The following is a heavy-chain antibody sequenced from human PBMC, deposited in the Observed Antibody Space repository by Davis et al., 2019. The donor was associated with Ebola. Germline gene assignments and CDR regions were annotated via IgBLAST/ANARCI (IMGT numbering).Heavy chain of an antibody. V-gene: IGHV1-2*02. CDR3: ARDGPLRGYYDSSGYYPTDY. Sequence: ASVTVSCKASGYTFTGYCMHWVRQAPGQGLEWMGWINPNSVGTNYAQKFQGRVTMTRDTSIRTAYMELSRLRSDDTAVYYCARDGPLRGYYDSSGYYPTDYWGQGTLVTVSS. J-gene: IGHJ4*02. CDR1: GYTFTGYC. CDR2: INPNSVGT. D-gene: IGHD3-22*01.